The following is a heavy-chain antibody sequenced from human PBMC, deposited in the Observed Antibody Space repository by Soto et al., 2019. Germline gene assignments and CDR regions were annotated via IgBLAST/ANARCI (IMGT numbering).Heavy chain of an antibody. CDR2: IIPIFGTA. V-gene: IGHV1-69*01. J-gene: IGHJ4*02. CDR3: ARLPFVTAVRWGDQRDY. D-gene: IGHD3-16*01. Sequence: QVQLVQSGAEVKKPGSSVKVSCKASGGTFSSYAISWVRQAPGQGLEWMGGIIPIFGTANYAQKFQGRVTITADESTRTAYMELSSLRSEDTAVYYCARLPFVTAVRWGDQRDYWGQGTLVTVSS. CDR1: GGTFSSYA.